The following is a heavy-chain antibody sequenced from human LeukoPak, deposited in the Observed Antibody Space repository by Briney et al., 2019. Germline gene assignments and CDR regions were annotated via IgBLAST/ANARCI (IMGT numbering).Heavy chain of an antibody. D-gene: IGHD6-13*01. CDR1: GFSFSDSW. CDR3: VRGDSRDY. Sequence: GGSLRLSCAASGFSFSDSWMSWVRQAPGKGPEWVVNIKPDGTEEHYVDSVKGRFTVSRDNARNSLYLDMHNLGAEDTAVYYCVRGDSRDYWGQGTLVTVSS. V-gene: IGHV3-7*01. J-gene: IGHJ4*02. CDR2: IKPDGTEE.